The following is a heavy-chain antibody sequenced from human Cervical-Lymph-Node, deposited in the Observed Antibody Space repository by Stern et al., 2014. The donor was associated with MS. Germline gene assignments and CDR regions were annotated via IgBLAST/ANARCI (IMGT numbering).Heavy chain of an antibody. Sequence: VQLVQSGGGLVQPGGSLRLSCAVSGFTFSSYAVGWVRQAPGKGLEWVSGISGSGGSTYYADSVKGRLTSSRDNSKNTLYLQMNSLRAEDTAVYYFAKATSVAAAGTWFDYWGQGTLVTVSS. D-gene: IGHD6-13*01. CDR2: ISGSGGST. V-gene: IGHV3-23*04. CDR1: GFTFSSYA. CDR3: AKATSVAAAGTWFDY. J-gene: IGHJ4*02.